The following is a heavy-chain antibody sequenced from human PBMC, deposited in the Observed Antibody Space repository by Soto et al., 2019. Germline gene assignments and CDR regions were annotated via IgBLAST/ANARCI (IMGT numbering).Heavy chain of an antibody. CDR1: GFSLSTSVMC. CDR2: IDWDDDK. D-gene: IGHD5-18*01. CDR3: ARFSRYRPYYGMDV. J-gene: IGHJ6*02. Sequence: GPALVNPTHTLTLTCTFSGFSLSTSVMCVSWIRQPPGKALEWLALIDWDDDKYYSTSLKTRLTISKDTSKNQVVLTMTNMDPVDTATYYCARFSRYRPYYGMDVWGQGTTVTVS. V-gene: IGHV2-70*01.